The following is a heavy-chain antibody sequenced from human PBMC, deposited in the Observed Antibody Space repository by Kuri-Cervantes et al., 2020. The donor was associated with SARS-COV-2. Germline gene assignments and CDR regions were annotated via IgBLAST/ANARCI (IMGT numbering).Heavy chain of an antibody. V-gene: IGHV3-48*03. J-gene: IGHJ6*02. CDR3: ARDPYYDFWSGPTGGMDV. Sequence: GESLKISCAGSGFTFSNYELNWVRQAPGKGLEWISHISHSGSVIYYADSVQGRFIISSDNTKNSVYLQLNSLRAEDTAVYYCARDPYYDFWSGPTGGMDVWGQGTTVTVSS. D-gene: IGHD3-3*01. CDR1: GFTFSNYE. CDR2: ISHSGSVI.